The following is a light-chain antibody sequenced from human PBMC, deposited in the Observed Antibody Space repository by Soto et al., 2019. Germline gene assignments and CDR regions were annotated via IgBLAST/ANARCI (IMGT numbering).Light chain of an antibody. J-gene: IGKJ2*01. V-gene: IGKV1-39*01. Sequence: DIQMTQSPSSLSASVGDRVTITCRASESIRTYLNWYQQKPGNAPKLLIYTASSLQSGVPSRFSGSGSGTYFTLTISNLRPEDFATYYCQQSYSIPHTFGQGTKLEIK. CDR3: QQSYSIPHT. CDR1: ESIRTY. CDR2: TAS.